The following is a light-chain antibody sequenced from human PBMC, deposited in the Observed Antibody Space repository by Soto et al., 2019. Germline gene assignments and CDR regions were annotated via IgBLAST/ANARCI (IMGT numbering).Light chain of an antibody. Sequence: EIVLTQSPGTLSLSPGERATLSCRASQSVSSSYLAGSQQKPGQPPRLLIFDASSRATGIPDRFSGSGSVTDLALTISSLEPEDFAVYYCHQFGRSPPHCPFGQGTKVEI. CDR2: DAS. CDR3: HQFGRSPPHCP. CDR1: QSVSSSY. V-gene: IGKV3-20*01. J-gene: IGKJ1*01.